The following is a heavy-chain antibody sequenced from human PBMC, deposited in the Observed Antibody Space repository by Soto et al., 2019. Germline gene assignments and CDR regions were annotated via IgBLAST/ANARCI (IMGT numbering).Heavy chain of an antibody. CDR1: GFTFNAYT. J-gene: IGHJ4*02. D-gene: IGHD3-9*01. V-gene: IGHV3-43*01. CDR3: AKDSYDILTGQKRYFDS. CDR2: ISWDGGIT. Sequence: GGSLRLSCAASGFTFNAYTMHWVRQAPGKGLEWVSLISWDGGITYYGDSVKGRFTVSRDNSDNSLYLQMTSLRSDDTAFYYCAKDSYDILTGQKRYFDSWGQGTLVTV.